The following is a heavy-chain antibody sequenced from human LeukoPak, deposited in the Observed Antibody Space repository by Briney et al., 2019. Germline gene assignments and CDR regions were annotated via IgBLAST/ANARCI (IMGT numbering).Heavy chain of an antibody. D-gene: IGHD2-2*01. CDR1: GFTFSSYS. J-gene: IGHJ4*02. CDR2: ISSSSSTI. Sequence: GGSLRLSCAASGFTFSSYSMNWVRQAPGKGLEWVSYISSSSSTIYYADSVKGRFTISRDNSKNTLYLQMNSLRAEDTAVYYCAKAGDIVVVPAAIPLYYFDYWGQGTLVTVSS. V-gene: IGHV3-48*01. CDR3: AKAGDIVVVPAAIPLYYFDY.